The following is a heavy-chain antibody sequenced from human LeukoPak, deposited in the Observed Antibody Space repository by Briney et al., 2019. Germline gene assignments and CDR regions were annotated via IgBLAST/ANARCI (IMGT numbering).Heavy chain of an antibody. D-gene: IGHD3-22*01. Sequence: ASVKVSCKASGYTFTSYYMHWVRQAPGQGLEWMGIINPSGGSTSYAQKYQGRVTMTRDMSTSTVYMELSSLRSEDTAVYYCARATDYYDSSGYYPDDYWGQGTLVTVSS. J-gene: IGHJ4*02. CDR2: INPSGGST. CDR3: ARATDYYDSSGYYPDDY. V-gene: IGHV1-46*01. CDR1: GYTFTSYY.